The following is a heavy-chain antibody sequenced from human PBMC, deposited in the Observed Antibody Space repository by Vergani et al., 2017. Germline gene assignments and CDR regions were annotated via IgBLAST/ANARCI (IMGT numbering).Heavy chain of an antibody. Sequence: EVQLLESGGGLVQPGGSLRLSCAASGFTFSSYAMSWVRQAPGKGLEWVSAISGSGGSTYYADSVKGRFTISRDNSKNTLYLQMNSLRAEDTAVYYCAKDVLLMSGSYEGLSDYWGQGTLVTVSS. CDR1: GFTFSSYA. CDR3: AKDVLLMSGSYEGLSDY. J-gene: IGHJ4*02. D-gene: IGHD1-26*01. V-gene: IGHV3-23*01. CDR2: ISGSGGST.